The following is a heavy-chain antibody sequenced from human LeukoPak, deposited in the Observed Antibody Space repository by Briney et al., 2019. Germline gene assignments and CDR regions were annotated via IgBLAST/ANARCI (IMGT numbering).Heavy chain of an antibody. Sequence: GGSLRLSCAASGFTFSSYGMHWVRQAPGKGLEWVAFIRYDGSNKYYADSVKGRFTISRDNSKNTLYLQMNSLRAEDTAVYYCAKEINDILTGYSYYFDYWGQGTLVTVSS. CDR1: GFTFSSYG. D-gene: IGHD3-9*01. CDR2: IRYDGSNK. CDR3: AKEINDILTGYSYYFDY. V-gene: IGHV3-30*02. J-gene: IGHJ4*02.